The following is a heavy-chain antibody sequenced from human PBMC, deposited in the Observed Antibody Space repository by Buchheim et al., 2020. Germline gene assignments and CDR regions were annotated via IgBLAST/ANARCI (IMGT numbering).Heavy chain of an antibody. CDR2: INGDESST. V-gene: IGHV3-74*01. J-gene: IGHJ4*02. D-gene: IGHD3-3*01. CDR1: GLSFSSYW. Sequence: EVQLEESGGGLVQPGGSLRLSCAASGLSFSSYWMHWVRQVPGKGLVWVSRINGDESSTSYADSVKGRFTISRDNAKNTLYLQMNSLRLDDTAVYYCVKAPLGDFWSDTYWGQGTL. CDR3: VKAPLGDFWSDTY.